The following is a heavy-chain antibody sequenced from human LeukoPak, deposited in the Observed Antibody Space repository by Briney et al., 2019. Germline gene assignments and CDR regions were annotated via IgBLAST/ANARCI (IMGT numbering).Heavy chain of an antibody. V-gene: IGHV3-23*01. Sequence: GGSLRLSCAASGFTFSSYAMSWVRQAPGKGLEWVSGISGSGGSTYYADSVKGRFTISRDNSKNTLYLQMNSLRAEDTAVYYCAKEAGVFCSGTSCYPDYWGQGTLVTVSS. D-gene: IGHD2-2*01. CDR2: ISGSGGST. CDR1: GFTFSSYA. CDR3: AKEAGVFCSGTSCYPDY. J-gene: IGHJ4*02.